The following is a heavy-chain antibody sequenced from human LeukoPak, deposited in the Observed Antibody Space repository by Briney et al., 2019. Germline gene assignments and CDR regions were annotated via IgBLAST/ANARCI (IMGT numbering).Heavy chain of an antibody. CDR2: IRSDGSSE. V-gene: IGHV3-33*01. CDR1: GFTFSTYG. CDR3: ARYCSGGTCYVGLI. Sequence: GGSLRLSCAASGFTFSTYGTHWVRQAPGKGLEWVAVIRSDGSSEYYADSVKGRFIISRDNSKNTLYLQMNSLRAEDTAVYYCARYCSGGTCYVGLIWGQGTMVTVSS. D-gene: IGHD2-15*01. J-gene: IGHJ3*02.